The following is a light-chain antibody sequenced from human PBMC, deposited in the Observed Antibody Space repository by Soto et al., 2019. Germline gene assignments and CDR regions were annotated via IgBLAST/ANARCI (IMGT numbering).Light chain of an antibody. J-gene: IGLJ3*02. V-gene: IGLV2-14*01. CDR1: SSDVGGYNY. CDR3: SSYTSSSALVV. CDR2: DVS. Sequence: QSVLTQPASVSGSPGQSITISCTGTSSDVGGYNYVSWYQQHPGKAPKLMIYDVSNRPSGVSNRFSASKSGNTASLTISGLQAEDEADYYCSSYTSSSALVVFGGGTKRTVL.